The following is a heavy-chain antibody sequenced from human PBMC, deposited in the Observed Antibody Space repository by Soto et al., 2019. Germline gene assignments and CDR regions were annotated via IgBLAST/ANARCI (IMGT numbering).Heavy chain of an antibody. V-gene: IGHV1-69*01. CDR1: GGTFSNYA. CDR3: ARGWQLVPYYFDY. CDR2: IIPIFGTA. D-gene: IGHD6-6*01. J-gene: IGHJ4*02. Sequence: SVKAYCKASGGTFSNYAISWVRQAPGQGLEWMGGIIPIFGTANYAQKFQGRVTITADESTSTAYMELSSLRSEDTAVYYCARGWQLVPYYFDYWGRGTLVTVSS.